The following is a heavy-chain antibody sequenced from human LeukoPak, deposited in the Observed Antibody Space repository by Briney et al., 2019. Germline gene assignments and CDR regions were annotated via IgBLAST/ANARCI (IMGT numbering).Heavy chain of an antibody. J-gene: IGHJ4*02. CDR1: GFTFDDYA. CDR2: ISWNSGSI. CDR3: AKGIAAQAPAFHY. Sequence: QPGRSLRLSCAASGFTFDDYAMHWVRQAPGKGLEWVSGISWNSGSIDYADSVKGRFTISRDNAKNSLYLQMNSLRAEDTALYYCAKGIAAQAPAFHYWGQGTLVTVSS. D-gene: IGHD6-13*01. V-gene: IGHV3-9*01.